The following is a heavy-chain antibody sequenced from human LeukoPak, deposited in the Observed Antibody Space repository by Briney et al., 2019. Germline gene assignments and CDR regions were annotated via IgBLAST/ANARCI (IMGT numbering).Heavy chain of an antibody. CDR2: FYYTGST. J-gene: IGHJ3*02. CDR1: GGSISSNGYY. Sequence: SETLSLTCTVSGGSISSNGYYWGWVRQPPGKGLEWIGSFYYTGSTFYSPSLKSRVTISVDTSKNQFSLKLSSVTAADTAVYYCARRSGTYHAFDIWGQGTMVTVSS. D-gene: IGHD1-26*01. CDR3: ARRSGTYHAFDI. V-gene: IGHV4-39*01.